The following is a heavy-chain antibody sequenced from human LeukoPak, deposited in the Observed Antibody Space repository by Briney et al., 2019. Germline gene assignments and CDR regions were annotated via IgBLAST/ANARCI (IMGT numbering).Heavy chain of an antibody. Sequence: GRSLRLSCAASGFTLSSYGMHCVRQAPGKGLEWVAVISYDGSNKYYADSVKGRFTISRDNSKNTLYLQMNSLRAEDTAVYYCAGNVRYSSGCLDYWGQGTLVTVSS. CDR2: ISYDGSNK. CDR3: AGNVRYSSGCLDY. D-gene: IGHD6-19*01. V-gene: IGHV3-30*03. CDR1: GFTLSSYG. J-gene: IGHJ4*02.